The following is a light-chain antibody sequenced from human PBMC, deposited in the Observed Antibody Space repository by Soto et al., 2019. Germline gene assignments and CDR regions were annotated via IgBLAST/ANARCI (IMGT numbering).Light chain of an antibody. V-gene: IGLV2-14*01. Sequence: QSVLAQPASVYGSPGQSITISCTGTSSDVGRYNYVSWFQQHPGKAPKLLIYDVSNWPSGVSDRFSGSKSGNTASLTISGLQAEDEADYYCSSFTTSSTFVFGTGTKVTVL. CDR2: DVS. J-gene: IGLJ1*01. CDR1: SSDVGRYNY. CDR3: SSFTTSSTFV.